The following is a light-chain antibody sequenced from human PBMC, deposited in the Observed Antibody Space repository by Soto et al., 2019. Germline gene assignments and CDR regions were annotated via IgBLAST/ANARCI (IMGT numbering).Light chain of an antibody. Sequence: EIVMTQSPATLSVSPGERATLSCRGSQSVSSNLAWYQQKPGQAPRLLIYGASTRATGIPARFSGSGSDTEFTLTISSLQSEDVAVYYCQQYNNWPPLTFGGGTKVEIK. CDR2: GAS. J-gene: IGKJ4*01. CDR1: QSVSSN. CDR3: QQYNNWPPLT. V-gene: IGKV3-15*01.